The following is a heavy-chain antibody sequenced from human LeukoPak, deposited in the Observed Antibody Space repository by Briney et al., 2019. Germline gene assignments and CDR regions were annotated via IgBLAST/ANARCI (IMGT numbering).Heavy chain of an antibody. D-gene: IGHD5/OR15-5a*01. Sequence: VASVTVSCKASGYIFTSYYIHWVRQAPGQGLEWVGVINPSGDTTTYAQKFQGRVTMTRDMSTSTVYMELSSLRSEDTAVYYCAGSFYDLLVYFDYWGQGTLVTVSS. CDR1: GYIFTSYY. CDR2: INPSGDTT. CDR3: AGSFYDLLVYFDY. J-gene: IGHJ4*02. V-gene: IGHV1-46*01.